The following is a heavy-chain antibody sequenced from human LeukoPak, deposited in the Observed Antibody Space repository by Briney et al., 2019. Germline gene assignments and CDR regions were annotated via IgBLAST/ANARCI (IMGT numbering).Heavy chain of an antibody. CDR1: GFSVSNNY. CDR2: IYSGGST. D-gene: IGHD1-1*01. V-gene: IGHV3-53*01. Sequence: GGSLRLSCAASGFSVSNNYMNWVRQAPGKGLEWVSVIYSGGSTYYADSVKSRFTISRDNSKNTLYLQMNSLRAEDTAVYYCARGQNVPAWGQGTLVTVSS. CDR3: ARGQNVPA. J-gene: IGHJ4*02.